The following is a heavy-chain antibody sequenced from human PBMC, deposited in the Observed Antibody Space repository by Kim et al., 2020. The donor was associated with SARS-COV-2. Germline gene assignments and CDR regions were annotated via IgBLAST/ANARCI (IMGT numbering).Heavy chain of an antibody. CDR3: ARRWGTVVTFLDY. Sequence: GGSLRLSCAASAFTFSSYWMSWVRQAPGKGLEWVANIKQDGSEKYYVDSVKGRFTISRDNAKNSLYLQMNNLRVEDTAIYYCARRWGTVVTFLDYWGQGTLVTVSS. CDR2: IKQDGSEK. D-gene: IGHD2-15*01. J-gene: IGHJ4*02. CDR1: AFTFSSYW. V-gene: IGHV3-7*03.